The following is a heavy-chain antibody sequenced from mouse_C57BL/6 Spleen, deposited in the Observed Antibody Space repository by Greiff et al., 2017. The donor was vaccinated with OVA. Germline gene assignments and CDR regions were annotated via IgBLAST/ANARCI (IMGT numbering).Heavy chain of an antibody. CDR3: ARGRYDYDGEYFDY. J-gene: IGHJ2*01. Sequence: EVKLVESEGGLVQPGSSMKLSCTASGFTFSDYYMAWVRQVPEKGLEWVANINYDGSSTYYLDSLKSRFIISRDNAKNILYLQMSSLKSEDTATYYCARGRYDYDGEYFDYWGQGTTLTVSS. CDR1: GFTFSDYY. CDR2: INYDGSST. V-gene: IGHV5-16*01. D-gene: IGHD2-4*01.